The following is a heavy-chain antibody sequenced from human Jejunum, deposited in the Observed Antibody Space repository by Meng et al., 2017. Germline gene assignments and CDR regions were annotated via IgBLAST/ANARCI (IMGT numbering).Heavy chain of an antibody. D-gene: IGHD4-23*01. Sequence: QVQLQEPGPGLVKPAQTLSLTCTVSGGSMNSAGHYWSWIRQDPGKGLEWIGYIHYSGGTYYNPSLKSRVTISVDTSKNQFSLKLNSVSAADTAVYYCARATEGNSEYFQNWGQGTLVTVSS. CDR2: IHYSGGT. CDR1: GGSMNSAGHY. CDR3: ARATEGNSEYFQN. V-gene: IGHV4-31*03. J-gene: IGHJ1*01.